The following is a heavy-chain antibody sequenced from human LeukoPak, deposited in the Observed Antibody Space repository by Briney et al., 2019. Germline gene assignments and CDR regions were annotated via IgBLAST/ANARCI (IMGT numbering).Heavy chain of an antibody. CDR2: ISSSSSYI. V-gene: IGHV3-21*01. CDR1: GFTFSSYS. D-gene: IGHD6-19*01. Sequence: GGSLRLSCAASGFTFSSYSMNWVRQAPGKGLEWVSSISSSSSYIYYADSVKGRFTISRDNAKNSLYLQTNSLRAEDTAVYYCARDPDIAVAGSWGQGTLVTVSS. CDR3: ARDPDIAVAGS. J-gene: IGHJ4*02.